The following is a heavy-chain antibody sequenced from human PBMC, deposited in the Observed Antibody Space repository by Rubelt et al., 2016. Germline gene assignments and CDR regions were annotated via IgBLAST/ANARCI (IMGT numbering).Heavy chain of an antibody. V-gene: IGHV2-26*01. CDR2: IFSNDET. D-gene: IGHD6-13*01. CDR3: ARISVAAAGQPFDY. J-gene: IGHJ4*02. Sequence: GKALEWLAHIFSNDETYYSTSLKSRLTISKDTSKRQVVLTMTTMDPVDTATYYCARISVAAAGQPFDYWGQGTLVTVSS.